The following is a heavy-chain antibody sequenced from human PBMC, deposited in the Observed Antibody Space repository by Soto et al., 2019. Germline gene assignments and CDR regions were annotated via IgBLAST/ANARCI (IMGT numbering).Heavy chain of an antibody. V-gene: IGHV3-7*01. Sequence: GGSLRLSCVASGFTFITSFMGWVRQAPGKGLEWVANINQDGGGTYYVDSVEGRFTISRENSKNTLSLHMDRLRVEDTAVYYCAKDRGGDCPDNSCYFGADYWGQGTPVTVSS. CDR2: INQDGGGT. J-gene: IGHJ4*02. D-gene: IGHD2-2*01. CDR1: GFTFITSF. CDR3: AKDRGGDCPDNSCYFGADY.